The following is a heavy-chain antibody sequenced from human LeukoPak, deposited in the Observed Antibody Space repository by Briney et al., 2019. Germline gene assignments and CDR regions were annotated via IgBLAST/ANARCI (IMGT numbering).Heavy chain of an antibody. CDR1: GFTFSSYS. J-gene: IGHJ5*02. V-gene: IGHV3-21*01. Sequence: GGSLRLSCTASGFTFSSYSMNWVRQAPGKGLEWVSSISSSSSYIYYADSLKGRFTISRDNAKNSLYLQMNSLRAEDAAVYYCAREILADTAMPRFDPLGQGTLVTVSS. D-gene: IGHD5-18*01. CDR3: AREILADTAMPRFDP. CDR2: ISSSSSYI.